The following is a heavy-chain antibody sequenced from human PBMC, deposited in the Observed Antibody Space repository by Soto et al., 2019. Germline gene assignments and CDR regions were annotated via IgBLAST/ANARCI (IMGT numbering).Heavy chain of an antibody. CDR2: IYYSGNT. CDR1: GGSISSGDYY. J-gene: IGHJ4*02. Sequence: QVQLQESGPGLVKPSQTLSLTCTVSGGSISSGDYYWSWIRQPPGKGLEWIGYIYYSGNTYYNPSHKSRITMSVDTSKNQFSLTLSSVTAADTAVYYCAREDCRSTSCSYSTGSYYFDYWGQGTLVTLSS. CDR3: AREDCRSTSCSYSTGSYYFDY. D-gene: IGHD2-2*01. V-gene: IGHV4-30-4*01.